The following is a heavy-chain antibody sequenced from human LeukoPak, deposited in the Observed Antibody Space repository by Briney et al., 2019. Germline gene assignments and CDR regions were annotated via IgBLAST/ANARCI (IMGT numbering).Heavy chain of an antibody. CDR1: GFMFRTYA. J-gene: IGHJ4*02. CDR3: ARVYIAGMTGHYSLYC. D-gene: IGHD3-9*01. CDR2: ISSDGGTT. V-gene: IGHV3-64*01. Sequence: GGSLTPASAASGFMFRTYAMHWVRQAPGKGLEYVSGISSDGGTTNYANSVKGRFTISRDNSKNTLYLQVGSLRPEDMAVYYCARVYIAGMTGHYSLYCWHQGTLLTVSS.